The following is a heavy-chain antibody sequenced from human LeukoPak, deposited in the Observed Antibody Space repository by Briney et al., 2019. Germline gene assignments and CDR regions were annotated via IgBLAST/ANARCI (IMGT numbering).Heavy chain of an antibody. J-gene: IGHJ5*02. CDR3: ARGGYSSSSTWFDP. V-gene: IGHV4-59*01. CDR1: GGSISSYY. Sequence: PSETLSLTCTVSGGSISSYYWSWIRQPPGKGLEWIGYIYSSGSTNYNPSLKSRVTISVDTSKNQFSLKLSSVTAADTAVYYCARGGYSSSSTWFDPWGQGTLVTVSS. D-gene: IGHD6-6*01. CDR2: IYSSGST.